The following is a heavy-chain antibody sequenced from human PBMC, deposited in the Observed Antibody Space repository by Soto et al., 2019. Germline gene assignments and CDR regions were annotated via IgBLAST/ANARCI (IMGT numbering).Heavy chain of an antibody. CDR2: IYPSGDST. Sequence: ASVKVSCKASGYTFTNYYFHWVRQAPGQGLEWIGIIYPSGDSTIYAQKFRGRVTMTRDTSTSTVYMVLSSLRSEDTAVYSCARGEEGRSRWYNLAPWGQGTPVPVSS. CDR3: ARGEEGRSRWYNLAP. D-gene: IGHD6-13*01. J-gene: IGHJ5*02. CDR1: GYTFTNYY. V-gene: IGHV1-46*01.